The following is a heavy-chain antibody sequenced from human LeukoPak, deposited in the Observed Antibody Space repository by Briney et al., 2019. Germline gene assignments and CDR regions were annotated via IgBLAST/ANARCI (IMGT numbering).Heavy chain of an antibody. CDR3: ARGPNSNWSGLDF. CDR1: GFSFSGHW. D-gene: IGHD6-6*01. Sequence: GGSLRLSCTASGFSFSGHWIRWARQLPGKGLVWVSRISPTGSTTSYADSVKGRFTVSRDNAKNTLYLQVNNLRAEDTAVYYCARGPNSNWSGLDFWGQGTLLTVSS. CDR2: ISPTGSTT. J-gene: IGHJ4*02. V-gene: IGHV3-74*01.